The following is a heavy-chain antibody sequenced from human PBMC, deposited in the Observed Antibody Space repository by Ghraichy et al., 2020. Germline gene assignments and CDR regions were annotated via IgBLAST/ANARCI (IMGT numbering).Heavy chain of an antibody. Sequence: GGSLRLSCTASGFTFGDYAMSWFRQAPGKGLEWVGFIRSKAYGGTTEYAASVKGRFTISRDDSKSIAYLQMNSLKTEDTAVYYCTRDCYDLGTGGIEYYFDYWGQGTLVTVSS. D-gene: IGHD5-12*01. CDR3: TRDCYDLGTGGIEYYFDY. CDR1: GFTFGDYA. J-gene: IGHJ4*02. V-gene: IGHV3-49*03. CDR2: IRSKAYGGTT.